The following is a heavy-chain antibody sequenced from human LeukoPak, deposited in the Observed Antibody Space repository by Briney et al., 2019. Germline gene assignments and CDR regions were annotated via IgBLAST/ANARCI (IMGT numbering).Heavy chain of an antibody. D-gene: IGHD3-16*01. Sequence: GGSLRLSCAASGFIFSNFGINWVRQAPGKGLEWVSAISGSGGSTYYADSVKGRFTISRDNSKNTLYLQMNSLRAEDTAVYYCARVMMLPDAFDIWGQGTMVTVSS. CDR2: ISGSGGST. J-gene: IGHJ3*02. CDR1: GFIFSNFG. V-gene: IGHV3-23*01. CDR3: ARVMMLPDAFDI.